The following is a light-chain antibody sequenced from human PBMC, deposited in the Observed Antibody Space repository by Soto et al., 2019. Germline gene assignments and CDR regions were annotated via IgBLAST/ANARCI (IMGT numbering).Light chain of an antibody. J-gene: IGLJ3*02. CDR3: GTWESYLSVGV. Sequence: QSALTQPASVSGSPGQSITISCTGTSSGVGGYNYVSWYQQHPGKAPKLMIYEVSNRPSGVSNRFSGSKSGNTASLTISGLQAEDEADYYCGTWESYLSVGVFGGGTKVTVL. V-gene: IGLV2-14*01. CDR1: SSGVGGYNY. CDR2: EVS.